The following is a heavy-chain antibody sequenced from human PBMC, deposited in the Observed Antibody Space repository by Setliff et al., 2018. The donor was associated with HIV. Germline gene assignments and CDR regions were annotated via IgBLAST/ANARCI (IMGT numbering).Heavy chain of an antibody. D-gene: IGHD2-8*01. CDR1: GYTFTSYY. CDR2: INPSGGST. Sequence: ASVKVSCKASGYTFTSYYMHWVRQAPGQGLEWMGIINPSGGSTRYSQKFQGRVTMTTDTSTSTAYMEVRGLRSDDTAVYYCARSLLGLIVPSAQGIWYYFDYWGQGTLVTVSS. J-gene: IGHJ4*02. CDR3: ARSLLGLIVPSAQGIWYYFDY. V-gene: IGHV1-46*01.